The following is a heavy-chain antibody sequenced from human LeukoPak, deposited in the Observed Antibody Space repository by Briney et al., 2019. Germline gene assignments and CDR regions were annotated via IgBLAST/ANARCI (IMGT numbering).Heavy chain of an antibody. Sequence: PSETLSLTRAVYVGSFSGYYWSWISPPPGKGLEWIAEINHCGSTNYNPSLKSRVTISVDTSKNQFSLKLSSVTAADTAVYYCARRWIQLWYGYWGQGTLVTVSS. V-gene: IGHV4-34*01. CDR3: ARRWIQLWYGY. J-gene: IGHJ4*02. D-gene: IGHD5-18*01. CDR2: INHCGST. CDR1: VGSFSGYY.